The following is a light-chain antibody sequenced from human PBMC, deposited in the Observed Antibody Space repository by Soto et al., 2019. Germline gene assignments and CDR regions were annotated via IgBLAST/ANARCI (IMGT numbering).Light chain of an antibody. CDR2: GVS. CDR1: QSVSSN. V-gene: IGKV3-15*01. CDR3: QQYNRWPPWT. J-gene: IGKJ1*01. Sequence: EIVMTQSPATLSVSPGERVTLSCRASQSVSSNLAWYQQKPGQAPSLLMYGVSTRATGIPARFSGSGSGTEFTLTISSLQSEDCAVYYCQQYNRWPPWTFGQGTKVEIK.